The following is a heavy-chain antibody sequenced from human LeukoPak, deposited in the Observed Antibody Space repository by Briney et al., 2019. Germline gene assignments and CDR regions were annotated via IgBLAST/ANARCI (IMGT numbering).Heavy chain of an antibody. CDR1: GGSISSYY. J-gene: IGHJ4*02. CDR2: IYTSGSS. Sequence: SETLSLTCTVSGGSISSYYWSWIRHPAGKGLEWIGRIYTSGSSNSNPSLKSRVTMSADTSMNQFSLKLSSETAADTAVYYCARDISVAGSFLLFDYWGQGTLVTVSS. CDR3: ARDISVAGSFLLFDY. V-gene: IGHV4-4*07. D-gene: IGHD6-19*01.